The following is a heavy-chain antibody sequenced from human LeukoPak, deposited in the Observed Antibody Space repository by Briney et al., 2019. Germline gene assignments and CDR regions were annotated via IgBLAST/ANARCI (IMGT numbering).Heavy chain of an antibody. CDR3: ATYPRYGDYGFFVC. D-gene: IGHD4-17*01. CDR1: GGTFSSYA. CDR2: IIPIFGTA. V-gene: IGHV1-69*06. Sequence: SVKVSCKASGGTFSSYAISWVRQAPGQGLEWMGGIIPIFGTANHAQKFQGRVTITADKSTSTAYMELSSLRSEDTAVYYCATYPRYGDYGFFVCWGQGTLVTVSS. J-gene: IGHJ4*02.